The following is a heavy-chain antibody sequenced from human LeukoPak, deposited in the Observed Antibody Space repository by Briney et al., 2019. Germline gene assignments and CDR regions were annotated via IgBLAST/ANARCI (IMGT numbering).Heavy chain of an antibody. CDR2: IYSSGST. CDR1: GGAISSYY. CDR3: ARHAYYNPQDYFDS. D-gene: IGHD4/OR15-4a*01. J-gene: IGHJ4*02. V-gene: IGHV4-59*08. Sequence: SETLSLKCTVSGGAISSYYWSWIRQPPGKGLQWIGYIYSSGSTDYNPSLKGRVTISVDTSKNHFSLNLTSVTAADTAVYYCARHAYYNPQDYFDSWGQGSLVTVSS.